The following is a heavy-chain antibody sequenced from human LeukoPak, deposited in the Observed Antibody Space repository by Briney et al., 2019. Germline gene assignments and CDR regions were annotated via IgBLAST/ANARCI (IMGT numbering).Heavy chain of an antibody. Sequence: PGRSLRLSCAASGFTFDDYAMHWVRQAPGKGLEWVSGISWNSGSIGYADSVKGRFTISRDNAKNSLYLQMNSLRAEDTALYYCARGGYGILTGYYTDFDYWGQGTLVTVPS. CDR2: ISWNSGSI. D-gene: IGHD3-9*01. CDR1: GFTFDDYA. V-gene: IGHV3-9*01. J-gene: IGHJ4*02. CDR3: ARGGYGILTGYYTDFDY.